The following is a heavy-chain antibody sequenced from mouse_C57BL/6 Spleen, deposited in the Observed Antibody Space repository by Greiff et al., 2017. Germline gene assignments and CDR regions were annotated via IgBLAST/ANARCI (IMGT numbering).Heavy chain of an antibody. Sequence: EVQLQQSGPELVKPGASVKISCKASGYTFTDYYMHWVKQSHGKSLEWIGDINPNNGGTSYNQKFKGKATLTVDKSSSTAYMELRSLTSEDSAVYYCARVYDGYYPDWYFDVWGTGTTVTVSS. D-gene: IGHD2-3*01. CDR1: GYTFTDYY. CDR3: ARVYDGYYPDWYFDV. V-gene: IGHV1-26*01. CDR2: INPNNGGT. J-gene: IGHJ1*03.